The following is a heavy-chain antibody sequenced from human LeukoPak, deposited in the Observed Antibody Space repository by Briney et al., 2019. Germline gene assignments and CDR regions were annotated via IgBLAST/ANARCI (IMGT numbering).Heavy chain of an antibody. CDR2: ISYDGSNK. Sequence: GGSLRLSCAASGLTFSSYGMHWVRQAPGKGLEWVAVISYDGSNKYYADSVKGRFTISRDNSKNTLYLQMNSLRAEDTAVYYCAKDPYYYDSSGYYFDYWGQGTLVTVSS. CDR3: AKDPYYYDSSGYYFDY. D-gene: IGHD3-22*01. CDR1: GLTFSSYG. V-gene: IGHV3-30*18. J-gene: IGHJ4*02.